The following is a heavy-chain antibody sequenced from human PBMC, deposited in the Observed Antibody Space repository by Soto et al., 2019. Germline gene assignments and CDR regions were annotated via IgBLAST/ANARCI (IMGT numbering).Heavy chain of an antibody. CDR2: IIPIFGTA. CDR1: GGTFSSYA. J-gene: IGHJ6*02. D-gene: IGHD6-6*01. CDR3: ARPNRIAARPGPPYYYGMDV. Sequence: GASVKVSCKASGGTFSSYAISWVRQAPGQGLEWMGGIIPIFGTANYAQKFQGRVTITADKSTSTAYMELSSLRSEDTAVYYCARPNRIAARPGPPYYYGMDVWGQGTKVTVSS. V-gene: IGHV1-69*06.